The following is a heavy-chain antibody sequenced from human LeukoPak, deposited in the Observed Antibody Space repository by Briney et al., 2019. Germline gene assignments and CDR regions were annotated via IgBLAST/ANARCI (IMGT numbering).Heavy chain of an antibody. CDR2: FYYSEST. CDR3: ARTAGIAVAGSRQYFDY. Sequence: PSETLSLTCTVSGGLISSSSYYWGWIRQPPGKGLEWIGSFYYSESTYYNPSLKSRVTISVDTSKNQFTLKLSSVTAADTAVYYCARTAGIAVAGSRQYFDYWGQGILVTVSS. J-gene: IGHJ4*02. CDR1: GGLISSSSYY. V-gene: IGHV4-39*01. D-gene: IGHD6-19*01.